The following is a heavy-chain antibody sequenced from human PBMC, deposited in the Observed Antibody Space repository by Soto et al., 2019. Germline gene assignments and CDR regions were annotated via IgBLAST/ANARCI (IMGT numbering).Heavy chain of an antibody. CDR1: GGTISSGGYY. CDR3: ARVGGINWFDP. V-gene: IGHV4-31*03. CDR2: IYYSGST. J-gene: IGHJ5*02. Sequence: PSETKSHRCTVSGGTISSGGYYWSWIRQHPGKGLEWIGYIYYSGSTYYNPSLKSRVTISVDTSKNQFSLKLSSVTAADTAVYYCARVGGINWFDPWGQGTLVTVSS. D-gene: IGHD1-20*01.